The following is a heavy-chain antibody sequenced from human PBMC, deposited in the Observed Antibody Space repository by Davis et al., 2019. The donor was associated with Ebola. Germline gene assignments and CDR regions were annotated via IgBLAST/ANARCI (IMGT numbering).Heavy chain of an antibody. V-gene: IGHV3-30*03. CDR3: ARAGLRMDY. CDR2: ISPDGSDK. CDR1: GISFSKYG. Sequence: GGSLRLSCAASGISFSKYGMFWVRQAPGKVMEWAAVISPDGSDKNYADSGKGRFTISRDNAKNSLYLQMNSLRAEDTAVYYCARAGLRMDYWGQGTLVTVSS. J-gene: IGHJ4*02. D-gene: IGHD4-17*01.